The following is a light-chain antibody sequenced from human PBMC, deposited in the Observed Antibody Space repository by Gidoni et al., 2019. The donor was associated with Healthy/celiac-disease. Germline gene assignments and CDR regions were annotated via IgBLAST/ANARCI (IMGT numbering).Light chain of an antibody. V-gene: IGLV1-40*01. CDR3: QSYDSSLSGWV. J-gene: IGLJ3*02. CDR1: SSSIGAGYD. Sequence: QSVLTQPPSVSGAPVQRVTISCTGISSSIGAGYDVPWYQQLPGTAPKLLIYGNSNRPSGVPDPFSGAKSGTSASLAITGLQVEDEADYYCQSYDSSLSGWVFGGGTKLTVL. CDR2: GNS.